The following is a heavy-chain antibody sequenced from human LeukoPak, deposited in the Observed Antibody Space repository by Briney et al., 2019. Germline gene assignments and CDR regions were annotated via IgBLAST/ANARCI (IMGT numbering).Heavy chain of an antibody. CDR3: AKDRYSSGWYTD. V-gene: IGHV3-33*06. D-gene: IGHD6-19*01. CDR1: GFTFRSYG. Sequence: GGSLRLSCAASGFTFRSYGMHWVRQAPGKGLEWVAVIWYDGSNKYYADSVKGRFTISRDNSKNTLYLQMNSLRAEDTAVYYCAKDRYSSGWYTDWGQGTLVTVSS. J-gene: IGHJ4*02. CDR2: IWYDGSNK.